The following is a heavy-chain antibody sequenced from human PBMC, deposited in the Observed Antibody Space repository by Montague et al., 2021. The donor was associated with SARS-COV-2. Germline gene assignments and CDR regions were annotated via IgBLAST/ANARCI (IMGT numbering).Heavy chain of an antibody. Sequence: SETLSLICTVSGDSISNYYWSWIRQPAGKGLEWIGYVYSGGRYVYNPSLKSRVTISLDIPKNQFSLNLSSVSGADTAVYFCARDGGIPGGVDVFDRWGPGTLVTVSS. D-gene: IGHD2-2*01. CDR1: GDSISNYY. J-gene: IGHJ3*02. CDR2: VYSGGRY. CDR3: ARDGGIPGGVDVFDR. V-gene: IGHV4-59*01.